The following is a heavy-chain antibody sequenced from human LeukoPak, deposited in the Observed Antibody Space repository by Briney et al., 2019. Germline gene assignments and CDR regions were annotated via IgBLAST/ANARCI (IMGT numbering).Heavy chain of an antibody. CDR2: ISGSGAST. J-gene: IGHJ6*04. CDR1: GFTFSSYP. D-gene: IGHD4-23*01. CDR3: AKDLTGNPADPYYGMDV. Sequence: GGSLRLSCAASGFTFSSYPMSWVRQAPGKGPEWVSAISGSGASTYYADSVKGRFTISRDNSKNTLYLQMNSLRAEDTAVYYCAKDLTGNPADPYYGMDVWGKGTTVTVSS. V-gene: IGHV3-23*01.